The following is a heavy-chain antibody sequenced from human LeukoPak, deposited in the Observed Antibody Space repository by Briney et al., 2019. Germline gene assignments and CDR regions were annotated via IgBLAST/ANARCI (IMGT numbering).Heavy chain of an antibody. CDR1: TFAFSTYE. Sequence: GGSLRLSCAASTFAFSTYEMNWDRQAPGNGLEWVLHISSSGSTIYYADSVKGRFTISRDNAKNSLYLQMNSLRAEDTAVYYCARAGNYFEYWGQGTLVTVSS. D-gene: IGHD1-1*01. V-gene: IGHV3-48*03. CDR3: ARAGNYFEY. J-gene: IGHJ4*02. CDR2: ISSSGSTI.